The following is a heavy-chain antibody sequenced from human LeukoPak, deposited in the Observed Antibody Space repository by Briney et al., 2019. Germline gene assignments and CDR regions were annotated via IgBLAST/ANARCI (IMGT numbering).Heavy chain of an antibody. V-gene: IGHV1-2*02. J-gene: IGHJ4*02. Sequence: ASVKVSCKASGYTFTGYYMHWVRQAPGQGLEWMGWINPNSGGTNYAQKFQGRVTMTRDTSISTAYMELSRLRSDDTAVYYCARAIAVAGRPPFDYWGQGTLVTVSS. CDR1: GYTFTGYY. D-gene: IGHD6-19*01. CDR2: INPNSGGT. CDR3: ARAIAVAGRPPFDY.